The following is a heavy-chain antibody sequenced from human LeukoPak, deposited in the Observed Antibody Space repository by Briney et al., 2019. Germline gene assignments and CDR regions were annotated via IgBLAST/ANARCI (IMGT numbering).Heavy chain of an antibody. CDR2: LDPNSGNT. Sequence: ASVKVSCKSSGYTFTSYDINWVRQATGQGLEWMGWLDPNSGNTGYAQKFQGRVTITRNTAINTAYMELSSLRSEDTAVYFCAREGNCSGVNCYSFEYWGKGTTVTISS. CDR3: AREGNCSGVNCYSFEY. D-gene: IGHD2-15*01. J-gene: IGHJ6*04. CDR1: GYTFTSYD. V-gene: IGHV1-8*03.